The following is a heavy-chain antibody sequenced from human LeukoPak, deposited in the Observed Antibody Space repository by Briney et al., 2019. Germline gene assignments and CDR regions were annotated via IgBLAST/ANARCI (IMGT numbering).Heavy chain of an antibody. CDR2: IYYSGNT. D-gene: IGHD3-9*01. Sequence: SETLSLTCSVSGGSISSSNSYWGWIRQPPGKGLEWIGSIYYSGNTYYNASLKSQVSISIDTSKNQFSLKLSSVTAADTAVYYCASGLRYFDLYYWGQGTLVTVSS. V-gene: IGHV4-39*01. CDR3: ASGLRYFDLYY. J-gene: IGHJ4*02. CDR1: GGSISSSNSY.